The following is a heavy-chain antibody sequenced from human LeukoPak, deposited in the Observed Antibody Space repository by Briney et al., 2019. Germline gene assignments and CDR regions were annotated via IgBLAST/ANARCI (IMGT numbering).Heavy chain of an antibody. CDR1: GFTFSSYA. D-gene: IGHD3-3*01. V-gene: IGHV3-23*01. Sequence: GGSLRLSCAASGFTFSSYAMSWVRQAPGRGLEWVSAISGSGGSTYYAASVKGRFTISRDNSKNTLYLQMNSLRAEDTAVYYCAKDFWSGYYFDYWGQGTLVTVSS. CDR2: ISGSGGST. CDR3: AKDFWSGYYFDY. J-gene: IGHJ4*02.